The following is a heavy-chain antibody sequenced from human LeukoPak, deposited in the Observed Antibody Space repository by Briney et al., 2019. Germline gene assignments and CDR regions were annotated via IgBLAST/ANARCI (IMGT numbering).Heavy chain of an antibody. Sequence: SGGSLRLSCAASGFTFSSYWMHWVRQAPGKGLVWVSRINTDGSSTSYADSVKGRFTISRDNAKNTLYLQMNSLRAEDTAVYYCARDYSLQYYDFWSGPSGFDYWGQGTLVTVSS. CDR3: ARDYSLQYYDFWSGPSGFDY. CDR2: INTDGSST. D-gene: IGHD3-3*01. V-gene: IGHV3-74*01. J-gene: IGHJ4*02. CDR1: GFTFSSYW.